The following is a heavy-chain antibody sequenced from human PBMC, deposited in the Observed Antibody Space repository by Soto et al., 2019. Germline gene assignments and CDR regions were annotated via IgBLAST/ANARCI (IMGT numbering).Heavy chain of an antibody. CDR3: ARFGGGMDV. V-gene: IGHV4-59*12. D-gene: IGHD3-10*01. J-gene: IGHJ6*02. CDR2: IYYSGST. Sequence: PSETLSLTCTVSGGSFTNYYWSWIRQPPGRGLEWIGDIYYSGSTNYNPSLMSRLTISVDKSKNQFSLKLSSVTAADTAVYYCARFGGGMDVWGQGTTVTV. CDR1: GGSFTNYY.